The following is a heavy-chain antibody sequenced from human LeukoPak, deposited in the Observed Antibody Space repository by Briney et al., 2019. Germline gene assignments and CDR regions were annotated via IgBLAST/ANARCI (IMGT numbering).Heavy chain of an antibody. D-gene: IGHD6-13*01. Sequence: GGSLRLSCAASGFTFSSYGMHWVRQAPGKGLEWVANIKQDGSEKYYVDSVKGRFTISRDNAKNSLYLQMNSLRAEDTAVYYCARNMGPGSSSWHGDYWGQGTLVTVSS. CDR2: IKQDGSEK. V-gene: IGHV3-7*01. CDR3: ARNMGPGSSSWHGDY. J-gene: IGHJ4*02. CDR1: GFTFSSYG.